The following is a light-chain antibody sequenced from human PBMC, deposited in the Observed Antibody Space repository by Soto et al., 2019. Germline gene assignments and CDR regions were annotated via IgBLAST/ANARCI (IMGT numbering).Light chain of an antibody. J-gene: IGKJ1*01. CDR1: QGISSA. CDR2: DAS. CDR3: QQFNSYPWT. V-gene: IGKV1-13*02. Sequence: AIQLTQSPSSLSASVGDRVTITCRASQGISSALAWYQQKPGKAPKLLIYDASILESGVPSRFSGSGSGTVFTLTISSLQPEDFATYYCQQFNSYPWTFGQGTKVEIK.